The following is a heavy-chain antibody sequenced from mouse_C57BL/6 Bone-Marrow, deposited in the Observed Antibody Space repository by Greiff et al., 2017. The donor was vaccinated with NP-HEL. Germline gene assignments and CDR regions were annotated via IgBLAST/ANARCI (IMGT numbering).Heavy chain of an antibody. CDR3: TKGSTPFMDY. CDR2: IDPETGGT. Sequence: QVQLKESGAELVRPGASVTLSCKASGYTFTDYEMHWVKQTPVHGLEWIGAIDPETGGTAYNQKFKGKAILTADKSSSTAYMELRSLTSEDSAVYYCTKGSTPFMDYWGQGTSVTVSS. CDR1: GYTFTDYE. J-gene: IGHJ4*01. V-gene: IGHV1-15*01. D-gene: IGHD1-1*01.